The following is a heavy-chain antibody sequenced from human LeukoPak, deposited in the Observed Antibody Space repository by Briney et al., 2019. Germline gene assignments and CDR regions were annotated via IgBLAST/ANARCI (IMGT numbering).Heavy chain of an antibody. V-gene: IGHV3-30*04. J-gene: IGHJ5*02. CDR1: GFTFSSYA. D-gene: IGHD3-10*01. Sequence: GGSLRLSCAASGFTFSSYAMHWVRQAPGKGLEWVAFISYDGTNKYYADSVKGRFTISRDNPKNTLYLQMHSQRAEDTAVYYCARARGYYDSGSSNWFDPWGQGTLVTVSS. CDR2: ISYDGTNK. CDR3: ARARGYYDSGSSNWFDP.